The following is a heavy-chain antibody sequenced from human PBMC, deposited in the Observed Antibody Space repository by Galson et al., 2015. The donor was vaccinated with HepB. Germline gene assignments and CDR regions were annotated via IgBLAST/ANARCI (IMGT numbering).Heavy chain of an antibody. CDR3: AKDRGSGRITIFGVIITFFDF. J-gene: IGHJ4*02. D-gene: IGHD3-3*01. V-gene: IGHV3-23*01. CDR2: ISDSGGST. Sequence: SLRLSCAASGFTFSNYAMSWVRQAPGKGLEWVSGISDSGGSTYYADSVKGRFTISRDNSKNTLWLQMNSLRAEDTAVYYCAKDRGSGRITIFGVIITFFDFWGQGILVTVSS. CDR1: GFTFSNYA.